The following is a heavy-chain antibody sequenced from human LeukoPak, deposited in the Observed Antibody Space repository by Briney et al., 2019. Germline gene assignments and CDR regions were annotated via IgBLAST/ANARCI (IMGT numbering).Heavy chain of an antibody. CDR2: IYYSGST. J-gene: IGHJ4*02. D-gene: IGHD5-24*01. Sequence: SETLSLTCTVSGGSISSSSYYWGWIRQPPGKGLEWIGSIYYSGSTYYNPSLKSRVTISVDTSENQFSLKLSSVTAADTAVYYCARHKRRDGFNDYWGQGALVTVSS. CDR3: ARHKRRDGFNDY. CDR1: GGSISSSSYY. V-gene: IGHV4-39*01.